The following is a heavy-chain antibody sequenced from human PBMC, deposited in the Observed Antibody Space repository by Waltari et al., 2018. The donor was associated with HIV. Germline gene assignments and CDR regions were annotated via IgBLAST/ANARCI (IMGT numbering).Heavy chain of an antibody. D-gene: IGHD6-19*01. V-gene: IGHV3-9*01. CDR1: GFTFDDYA. Sequence: EVQLVESGGGLVQPGRSLRLSCAASGFTFDDYAMHWVRQVPGKGLEWVSGISWNSDSIGYADSVKGRFTISRDNAKKSLYLQMNSLRTEDTAFYYCGKDYRKERGSSGHIDHWGQGTLVTVSS. CDR2: ISWNSDSI. CDR3: GKDYRKERGSSGHIDH. J-gene: IGHJ4*02.